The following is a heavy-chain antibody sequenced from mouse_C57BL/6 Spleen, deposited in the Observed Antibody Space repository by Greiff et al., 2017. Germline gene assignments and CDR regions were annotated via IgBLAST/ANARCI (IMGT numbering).Heavy chain of an antibody. D-gene: IGHD1-1*01. CDR1: GYTFTSYW. Sequence: VQLQQPGAELVRPGTSVKLSCKASGYTFTSYWMHWVKQRPGQGLEWIGVIDPSDSYTNYNQKFKGKATLTVDTSSSTAYMQLSSLTSEDSAVYYCAREHIYGSSSYFDYWGQGTTLTVSS. CDR2: IDPSDSYT. J-gene: IGHJ2*01. V-gene: IGHV1-59*01. CDR3: AREHIYGSSSYFDY.